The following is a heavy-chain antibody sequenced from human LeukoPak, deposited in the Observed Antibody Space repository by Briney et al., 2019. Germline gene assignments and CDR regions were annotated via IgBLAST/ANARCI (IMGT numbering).Heavy chain of an antibody. CDR2: IDHSGST. Sequence: LRLSCAASGFTFNHYYMSWIRQPPGKGLEWIGEIDHSGSTNYNPSLKSRVTISVDTSKNQFSLKLSSVTAADTAVYYCARGPSYDFWSGHNFDYWGQGTLVTVSS. V-gene: IGHV4-34*01. D-gene: IGHD3-3*01. CDR3: ARGPSYDFWSGHNFDY. CDR1: GFTFNHYY. J-gene: IGHJ4*02.